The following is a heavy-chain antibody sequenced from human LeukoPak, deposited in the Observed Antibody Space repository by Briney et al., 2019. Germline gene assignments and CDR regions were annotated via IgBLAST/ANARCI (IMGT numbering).Heavy chain of an antibody. J-gene: IGHJ6*02. D-gene: IGHD3-10*01. CDR3: ARAGFGESAYMAGYYYDMDV. Sequence: ASLKVSCKQACYTLTSYRFSWVRQAPGQALGWIEWINAYNGNTNYAQKLQGRVTMTTDTSTRTAYMELRSLRSDDTAVYYCARAGFGESAYMAGYYYDMDVWGQGTTVTVSS. CDR2: INAYNGNT. CDR1: CYTLTSYR. V-gene: IGHV1-18*01.